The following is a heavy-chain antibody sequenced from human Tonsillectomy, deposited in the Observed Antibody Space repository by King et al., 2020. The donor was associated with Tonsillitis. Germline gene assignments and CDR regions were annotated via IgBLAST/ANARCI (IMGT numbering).Heavy chain of an antibody. Sequence: TLKESGPALVKPTQTLTLTCTFSGFSLSTSGMCVSWIRQPPGKALEWLARIDWDDDKYYSTSLKTRLTISKDTSKNQVVLTMPNMDPVDTATYYCARIILGAARPDYCCGMDVWGQGTTVTVSS. J-gene: IGHJ6*02. CDR1: GFSLSTSGMC. CDR2: IDWDDDK. D-gene: IGHD6-6*01. V-gene: IGHV2-70*11. CDR3: ARIILGAARPDYCCGMDV.